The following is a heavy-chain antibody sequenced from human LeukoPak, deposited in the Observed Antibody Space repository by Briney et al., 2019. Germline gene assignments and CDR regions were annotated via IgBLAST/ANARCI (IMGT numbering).Heavy chain of an antibody. CDR1: GGSISSYY. V-gene: IGHV4-59*01. CDR2: IYYSEST. D-gene: IGHD6-19*01. J-gene: IGHJ6*03. Sequence: SETLSLTCTVSGGSISSYYWSWIRQPPGKGLEWIGYIYYSESTNYNPSLKSRVTISVDTSKNQFSLKLSSVTAADTAVYYCARDKCSSGPTHYYYMDVWGKGTTVTVSS. CDR3: ARDKCSSGPTHYYYMDV.